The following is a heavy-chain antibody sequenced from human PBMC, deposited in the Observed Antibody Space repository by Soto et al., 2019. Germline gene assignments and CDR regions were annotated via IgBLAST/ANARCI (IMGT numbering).Heavy chain of an antibody. V-gene: IGHV1-46*01. Sequence: GASVKVSCKASGYTFTSYYMHWVRQAPGQGLEWMGIINPSGGSTSYAQKFQGRVTMTRDTSTSTVYMELSSLRSEDTAVYYCARDRGRDGYRITTEAQRSFDPRGQGPLVTLSS. D-gene: IGHD5-12*01. CDR3: ARDRGRDGYRITTEAQRSFDP. J-gene: IGHJ5*02. CDR2: INPSGGST. CDR1: GYTFTSYY.